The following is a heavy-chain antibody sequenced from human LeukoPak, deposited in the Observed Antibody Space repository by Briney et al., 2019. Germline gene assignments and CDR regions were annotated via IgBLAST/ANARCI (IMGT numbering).Heavy chain of an antibody. D-gene: IGHD6-13*01. J-gene: IGHJ4*02. CDR1: GFTFSSYS. Sequence: KTGGSLRLSCAASGFTFSSYSMNWVRQAPGQGLEWVSSISSSSSYIYYADSVKGRFTISRDNAKNSLYLQMNSLRAEDTAVYYCARVNGKAAAGTIYFDYWGQGTLVTVSS. CDR2: ISSSSSYI. CDR3: ARVNGKAAAGTIYFDY. V-gene: IGHV3-21*01.